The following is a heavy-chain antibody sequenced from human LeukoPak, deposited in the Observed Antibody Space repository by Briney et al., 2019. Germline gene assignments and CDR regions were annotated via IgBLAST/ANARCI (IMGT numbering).Heavy chain of an antibody. CDR3: ARSQDSSSSGPYYYYGMDV. V-gene: IGHV4-34*01. Sequence: SETLSLTCAVYGGSFSGYYWSWIRQPPGKGLEWIGEINHSGSTNYNPSLKSRVTISVDTSKNQFSLKLSSVTAADTAVYYCARSQDSSSSGPYYYYGMDVWGQGTTVTASS. D-gene: IGHD6-6*01. J-gene: IGHJ6*02. CDR1: GGSFSGYY. CDR2: INHSGST.